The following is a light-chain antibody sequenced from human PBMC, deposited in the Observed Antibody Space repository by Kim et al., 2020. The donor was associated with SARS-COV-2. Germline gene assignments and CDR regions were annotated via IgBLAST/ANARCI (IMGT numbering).Light chain of an antibody. Sequence: EIVLTQSPGTLSLSPGERATLSCRASQSVGNSYLVWYQQKPGQAPRLLIYGASSRATGIPDRFSGSGSGTDFTLTISRLEPEDCAVYYCQQYGASPWTFGQGTKVEIK. CDR1: QSVGNSY. J-gene: IGKJ1*01. V-gene: IGKV3-20*01. CDR2: GAS. CDR3: QQYGASPWT.